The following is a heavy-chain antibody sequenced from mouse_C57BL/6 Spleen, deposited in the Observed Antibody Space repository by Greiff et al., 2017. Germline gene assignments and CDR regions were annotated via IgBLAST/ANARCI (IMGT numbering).Heavy chain of an antibody. V-gene: IGHV1-69*01. CDR3: ASGGTTVVGYAMDY. CDR1: GYTFTSYW. J-gene: IGHJ4*01. Sequence: QVHVKQPGAELVMPGASVKLSCKASGYTFTSYWMHWVKQRPGQGLEWIGEIDPSDSYTNYNQKFKGKSTLTVDKSSSTAYMQLSSLTSEDSAVYYCASGGTTVVGYAMDYWGQGTSVTVSS. CDR2: IDPSDSYT. D-gene: IGHD1-1*01.